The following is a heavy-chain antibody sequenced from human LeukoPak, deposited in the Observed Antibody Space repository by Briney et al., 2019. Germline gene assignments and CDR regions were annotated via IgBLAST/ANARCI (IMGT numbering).Heavy chain of an antibody. Sequence: PSETLSLTCAVYGGSFSGYYWSWIRQPPGKGLEWIGYIYYSGSTYYNPSLKSRVTISVDTSKNQFSLKLSSVTAADTAVYYCARDCSSTSCNPIAFDIWGQGTMVTVSS. CDR2: IYYSGST. V-gene: IGHV4-34*09. J-gene: IGHJ3*02. D-gene: IGHD2-2*01. CDR3: ARDCSSTSCNPIAFDI. CDR1: GGSFSGYY.